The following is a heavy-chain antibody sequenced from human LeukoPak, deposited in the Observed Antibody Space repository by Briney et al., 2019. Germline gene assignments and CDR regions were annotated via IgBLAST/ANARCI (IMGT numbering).Heavy chain of an antibody. V-gene: IGHV1-69*04. CDR2: IIAILGIA. J-gene: IGHJ4*02. D-gene: IGHD1-1*01. CDR3: ARSQVDNWNDDGLVGDY. Sequence: SVKVSCKASGGTFSSYAISWVRQAPGQGLEWMGRIIAILGIANYAQKFQGRVTITADKSTSTAYMELSSLRSEDTAVYYCARSQVDNWNDDGLVGDYWGQGTLVTVSS. CDR1: GGTFSSYA.